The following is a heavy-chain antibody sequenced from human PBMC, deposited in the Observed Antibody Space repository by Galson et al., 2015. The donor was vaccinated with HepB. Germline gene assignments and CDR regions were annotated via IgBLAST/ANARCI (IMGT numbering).Heavy chain of an antibody. V-gene: IGHV2-70*01. CDR3: ARSVFSDSGAAALAAGFHFGD. CDR2: IDRDDKK. D-gene: IGHD6-13*01. Sequence: PALVKPTQTLTLTCTFSGFSLSTSGMYVSWLRQPPGKALEWLALIDRDDKKYYNTSLKTRLTISKDTSRNQVVLTMTNMDPVDTATYYCARSVFSDSGAAALAAGFHFGDWGRGTLVTVSS. J-gene: IGHJ4*02. CDR1: GFSLSTSGMY.